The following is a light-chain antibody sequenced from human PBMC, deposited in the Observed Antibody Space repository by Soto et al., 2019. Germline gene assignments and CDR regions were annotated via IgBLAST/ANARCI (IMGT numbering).Light chain of an antibody. CDR1: SSDVGGYNY. V-gene: IGLV2-11*01. J-gene: IGLJ2*01. CDR3: CSYAGSDILI. Sequence: QSALTQPRSVSGSPGQSVTISCTGTSSDVGGYNYVSGYQRHPGKAPKLIISDVTKRPSGGPDRFSGSKSGNTASLTISGLQAEDEADYDCCSYAGSDILIFGGGTQLTVL. CDR2: DVT.